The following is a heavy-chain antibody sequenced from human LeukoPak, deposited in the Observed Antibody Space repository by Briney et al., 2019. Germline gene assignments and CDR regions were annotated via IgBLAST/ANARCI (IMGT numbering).Heavy chain of an antibody. CDR2: INPSGGST. J-gene: IGHJ5*02. CDR3: ARETCGGDCQDWFDP. Sequence: ASVKVSCKASGYTFTSYYMHWVRQAPGQGLEWMGIINPSGGSTSYAQKFQGRVTMTRDTSTSTVYMELSSLRFEDTAVYYCARETCGGDCQDWFDPWGQGTLVTVSS. CDR1: GYTFTSYY. V-gene: IGHV1-46*01. D-gene: IGHD2-21*02.